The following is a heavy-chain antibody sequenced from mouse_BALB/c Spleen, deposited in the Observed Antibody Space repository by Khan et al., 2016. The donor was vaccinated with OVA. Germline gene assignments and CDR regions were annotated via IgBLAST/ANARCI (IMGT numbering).Heavy chain of an antibody. CDR2: INPSTGYT. CDR1: GYTFINYW. J-gene: IGHJ2*01. D-gene: IGHD1-1*01. CDR3: ARRGLRWDFDY. V-gene: IGHV1-7*01. Sequence: VQLKQSGAELAKPGASVKMSCKASGYTFINYWILWVKQRPGQGLEWIGYINPSTGYTEYNQNFKDKATLTVDKSSSTAYMQLSSLTSEDSVVYYCARRGLRWDFDYWGQGTTLTVSS.